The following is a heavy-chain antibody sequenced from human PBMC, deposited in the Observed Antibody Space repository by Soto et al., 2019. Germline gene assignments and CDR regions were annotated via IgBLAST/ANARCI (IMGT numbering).Heavy chain of an antibody. Sequence: QVQLVQSGAEVKKPGASVKVSCKASGYTFTTYGITWVRQAPGQGLEWMGWISAYSGNTNYAQKLQGRLTVTTDTSTNTAYMDLRSLRSDDTAVYYCARVVKAVDYGDYGRYYFDYWGHGTLVTVSS. J-gene: IGHJ4*01. CDR3: ARVVKAVDYGDYGRYYFDY. CDR2: ISAYSGNT. D-gene: IGHD4-17*01. V-gene: IGHV1-18*04. CDR1: GYTFTTYG.